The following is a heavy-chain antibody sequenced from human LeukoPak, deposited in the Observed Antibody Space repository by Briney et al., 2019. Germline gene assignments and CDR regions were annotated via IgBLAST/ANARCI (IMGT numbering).Heavy chain of an antibody. Sequence: GGSLRLSCAASGFTFSNFWMHWVRQAPGKGLVWVSHINSDESTTNYADSVRGRFTISRDNAKNTLYLQMNSPTAEDTAVYYCARGMRDYYGLDYWGQGTLVTVSS. CDR3: ARGMRDYYGLDY. CDR1: GFTFSNFW. J-gene: IGHJ4*02. CDR2: INSDESTT. V-gene: IGHV3-74*01. D-gene: IGHD3-10*01.